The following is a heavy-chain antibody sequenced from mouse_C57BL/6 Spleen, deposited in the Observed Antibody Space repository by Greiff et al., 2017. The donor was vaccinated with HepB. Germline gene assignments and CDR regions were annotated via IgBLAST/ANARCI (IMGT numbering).Heavy chain of an antibody. D-gene: IGHD1-1*01. CDR3: ARGTTVDYFDY. V-gene: IGHV1-64*01. Sequence: QVQLKQPGAELVKPGASVKLSCKASGYTFTSYWMHWVKQRPGQGLEWIGMIHPNSGSTNYNEKFKSKATLTVDKSSSTAYMQLSSLTSEDSAVYYCARGTTVDYFDYWGQGTTLTVSS. CDR2: IHPNSGST. J-gene: IGHJ2*01. CDR1: GYTFTSYW.